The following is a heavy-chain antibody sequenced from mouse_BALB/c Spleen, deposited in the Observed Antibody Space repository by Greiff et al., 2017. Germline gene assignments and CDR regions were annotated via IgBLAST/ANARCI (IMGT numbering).Heavy chain of an antibody. CDR3: ARAEERGARVRDYAMDY. CDR1: GYSITSGYS. V-gene: IGHV3-1*02. Sequence: EVKVEESGPDLVTPSQSLSLTCTVTGYSITSGYSWHWIRQFPGNKLEWMGYIHYSGSTNYNPSPKSRISITRDTSKNQFFLQLNSVTTEDTATYYGARAEERGARVRDYAMDYWGQGTSVTVSS. CDR2: IHYSGST. D-gene: IGHD2-14*01. J-gene: IGHJ4*01.